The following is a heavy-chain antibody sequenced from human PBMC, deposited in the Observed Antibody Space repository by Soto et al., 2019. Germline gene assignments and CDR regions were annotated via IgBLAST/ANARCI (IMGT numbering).Heavy chain of an antibody. J-gene: IGHJ6*02. CDR1: GFPFSIYD. Sequence: PGGSLRLSCAASGFPFSIYDMHLVRQSTGKGLEWVSSIGTAGDTYYPGSVKGRFTISRENAKNSLYLQMNSLRAGDTAVYYCAREGNARGSFRNVNSGMDVWGQGTPVTVSS. CDR3: AREGNARGSFRNVNSGMDV. V-gene: IGHV3-13*01. D-gene: IGHD3-10*01. CDR2: IGTAGDT.